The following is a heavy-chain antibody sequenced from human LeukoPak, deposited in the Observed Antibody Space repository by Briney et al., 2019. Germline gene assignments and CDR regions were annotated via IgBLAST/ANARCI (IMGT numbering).Heavy chain of an antibody. V-gene: IGHV3-23*01. CDR2: ISGSGGRA. Sequence: GGSLRLSCAASGFTFSCCGMTWVRQAPGKGLEWVSGISGSGGRAYYADSVQGRFTISGDNSKNTLYLQMHSLRAEDTAVYFCARGRYYDSSGLWFYYYYMDVWGKGTTVTVSS. CDR1: GFTFSCCG. CDR3: ARGRYYDSSGLWFYYYYMDV. J-gene: IGHJ6*03. D-gene: IGHD3-22*01.